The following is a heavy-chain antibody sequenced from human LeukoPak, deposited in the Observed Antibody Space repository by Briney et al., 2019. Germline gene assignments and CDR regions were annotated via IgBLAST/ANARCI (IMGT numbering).Heavy chain of an antibody. J-gene: IGHJ4*02. Sequence: SETLSLTCTVSGGSISSGDYYWSWIRQPPGKGLEWIGYIYYSGSTYYNPSLKSRVTISVDTSKNQFSLKLSSVTAADTAVYYCARGDGSSWYFDYWGQGTLVTVSS. V-gene: IGHV4-30-4*01. CDR3: ARGDGSSWYFDY. CDR1: GGSISSGDYY. CDR2: IYYSGST. D-gene: IGHD6-13*01.